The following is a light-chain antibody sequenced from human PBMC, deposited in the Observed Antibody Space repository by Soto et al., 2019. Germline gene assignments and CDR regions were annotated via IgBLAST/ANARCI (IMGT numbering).Light chain of an antibody. V-gene: IGKV3-11*01. Sequence: EIVFTQSPATLSFSPGERATLSCRASQSVNTYLAWYQQKPGQAPRLLIYDASNRATGIPARFSGSGSGTDFTLTIGRLDPEDFAVYYCQQLNSYPITFGQGTRLEIK. CDR3: QQLNSYPIT. J-gene: IGKJ5*01. CDR2: DAS. CDR1: QSVNTY.